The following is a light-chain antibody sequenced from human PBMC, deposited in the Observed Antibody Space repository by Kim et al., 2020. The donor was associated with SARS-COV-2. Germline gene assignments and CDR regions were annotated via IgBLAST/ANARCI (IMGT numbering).Light chain of an antibody. CDR2: DVR. Sequence: QSVLTQPASVSGSPGQSITISCTGASSDIGTYNYVSWFQQYPGKVPKLIIYDVRERPSGVPNRFSGSKSGNTASLTISGLQADDEADYYCCSFRSSGTYVFGSGTKVTVL. CDR1: SSDIGTYNY. CDR3: CSFRSSGTYV. V-gene: IGLV2-14*03. J-gene: IGLJ1*01.